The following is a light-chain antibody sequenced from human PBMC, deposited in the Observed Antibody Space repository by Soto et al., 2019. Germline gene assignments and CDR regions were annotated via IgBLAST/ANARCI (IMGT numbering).Light chain of an antibody. Sequence: DFVMTQSLDSLAVSLDERATINCKSSQSVLSTSNNKNYLAWFQQKPGQPPKLVIYWASVRASGVPDRFSGSGSGTDFTLTISSLQAEDVAVYYCQQYHSDPITFGQGTRLEI. CDR2: WAS. CDR1: QSVLSTSNNKNY. CDR3: QQYHSDPIT. J-gene: IGKJ5*01. V-gene: IGKV4-1*01.